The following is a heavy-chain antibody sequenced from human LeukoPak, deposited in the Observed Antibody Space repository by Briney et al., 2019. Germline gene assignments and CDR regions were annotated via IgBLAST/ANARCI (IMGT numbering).Heavy chain of an antibody. CDR2: INSDGSWT. J-gene: IGHJ4*02. D-gene: IGHD2/OR15-2a*01. Sequence: QAGGSLRLSCAASGNYLMHWVRQAPGKGLVWVSHINSDGSWTSYADSVKGRFTISKDNAKNTVYLQMNSLRAEDTAVYYCVSFYETYWGRGTLVTVSS. CDR3: VSFYETY. CDR1: GNYL. V-gene: IGHV3-74*01.